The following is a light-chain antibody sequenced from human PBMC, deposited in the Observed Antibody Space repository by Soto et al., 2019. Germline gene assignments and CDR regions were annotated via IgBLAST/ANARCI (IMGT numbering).Light chain of an antibody. Sequence: QSALTQPASVSGSPGQSITISCTGTSSDVGSYNLVSWYQQHPGKAPKLMIYEGSKRPSGVSNRFSGSKSGNTASLTISGLQAEDEADYYCRSYAGPPYVVFGGGTKLTVL. J-gene: IGLJ2*01. CDR3: RSYAGPPYVV. CDR1: SSDVGSYNL. V-gene: IGLV2-23*01. CDR2: EGS.